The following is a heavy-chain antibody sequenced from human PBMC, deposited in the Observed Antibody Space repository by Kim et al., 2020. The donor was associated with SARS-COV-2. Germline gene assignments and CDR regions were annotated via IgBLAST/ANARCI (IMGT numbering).Heavy chain of an antibody. Sequence: GESLKISCKGSGYSFTSYWISWVRQMPGKGLEWMGRIDPSDSYTNYSPSFQGHVTISADKSISTAYLQWSSLKASDTAMYYCARSGGVSGEWLLPTNWFDPWGQGTLVTVSS. CDR1: GYSFTSYW. D-gene: IGHD3-3*01. J-gene: IGHJ5*02. CDR2: IDPSDSYT. CDR3: ARSGGVSGEWLLPTNWFDP. V-gene: IGHV5-10-1*01.